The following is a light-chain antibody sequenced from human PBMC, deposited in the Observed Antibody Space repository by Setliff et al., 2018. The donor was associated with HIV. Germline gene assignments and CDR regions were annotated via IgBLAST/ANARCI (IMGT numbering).Light chain of an antibody. CDR2: EVT. V-gene: IGLV2-23*02. CDR3: CSYAGSNTVV. CDR1: SSDIGTYKL. Sequence: QSALAQPASVSGSPGQSISISCTGTSSDIGTYKLVSWYQQHPGKAPRLMIYEVTKRPSGVSNRFSGSKSGNTASLTISGLQSEDDADYYCCSYAGSNTVVFGTGTKVTV. J-gene: IGLJ1*01.